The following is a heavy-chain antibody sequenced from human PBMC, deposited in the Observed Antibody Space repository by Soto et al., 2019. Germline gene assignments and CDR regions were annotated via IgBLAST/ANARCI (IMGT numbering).Heavy chain of an antibody. D-gene: IGHD4-17*01. CDR3: ARTTVTXXXXYGMDL. J-gene: IGHJ6*01. CDR1: GFRFDDYA. Sequence: GGSLRLSCAASGFRFDDYAMHWVRQAPGKGLEWVSGISWSSGSIGYAASVQGRFTISRDNDGNSLFLQMNGLRSDDTVLYYCARTTVTXXXXYGMDLWXXGTMVTVSS. V-gene: IGHV3-9*01. CDR2: ISWSSGSI.